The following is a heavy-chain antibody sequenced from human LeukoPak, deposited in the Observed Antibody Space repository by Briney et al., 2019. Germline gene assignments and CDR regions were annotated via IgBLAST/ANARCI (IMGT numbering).Heavy chain of an antibody. D-gene: IGHD1-7*01. CDR3: AKDRSNWNYVDYYYMDV. Sequence: GGSLRLSCAASGFTFSSYGMHWVRQAPGKGLEWVAFIRYDGSNKYYADSVKGRFTISRDNSKNTLYLQMNSLRAEDTAVYYCAKDRSNWNYVDYYYMDVWGKGTTVTVSS. CDR1: GFTFSSYG. CDR2: IRYDGSNK. V-gene: IGHV3-30*02. J-gene: IGHJ6*03.